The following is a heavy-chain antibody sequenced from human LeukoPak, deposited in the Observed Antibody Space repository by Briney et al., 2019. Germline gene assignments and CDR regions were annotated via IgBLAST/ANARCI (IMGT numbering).Heavy chain of an antibody. CDR2: ISYDGSNK. CDR3: ARAPTVLVGYCSSSSCQADY. V-gene: IGHV3-30-3*01. D-gene: IGHD2-2*01. J-gene: IGHJ4*02. Sequence: PGGSLRLSCAASGFTFSSYAMHWVRQAPGKGLEWVAVISYDGSNKYYADSVKGRFTISRDNAESSLYLQMNSLRVEDTAVYYCARAPTVLVGYCSSSSCQADYWGQGTLVTVSS. CDR1: GFTFSSYA.